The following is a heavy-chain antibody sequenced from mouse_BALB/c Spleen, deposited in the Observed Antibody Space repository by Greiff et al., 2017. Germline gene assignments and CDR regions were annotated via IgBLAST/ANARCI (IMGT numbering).Heavy chain of an antibody. Sequence: EVKVVESGGGLVKPGGSLKLSCAASGFTFSSYAMSWVRQTPEKRLEWVATISSGGSYTYYPDSVKGRFTISRDNAKNTLYLQMSSLRSEDTAMYYCARQGGIYYGNYDAMDYWGQGTSVTVAS. J-gene: IGHJ4*01. D-gene: IGHD2-1*01. CDR3: ARQGGIYYGNYDAMDY. V-gene: IGHV5-9-3*01. CDR1: GFTFSSYA. CDR2: ISSGGSYT.